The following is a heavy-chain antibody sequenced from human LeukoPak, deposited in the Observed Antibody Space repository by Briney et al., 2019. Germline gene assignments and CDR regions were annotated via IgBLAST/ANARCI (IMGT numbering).Heavy chain of an antibody. CDR1: GFTFSSYA. V-gene: IGHV3-23*01. J-gene: IGHJ4*02. CDR2: ISGSDGIV. Sequence: GSLRLSRAASGFTFSSYAMSWVRQAPGKGLEWVAGISGSDGIVYYADSVKGRFTISRDNSKNTLYLQMNRLGVEDTAIYYCAKEFTGGWPFDSWGQGTLVTVSS. CDR3: AKEFTGGWPFDS. D-gene: IGHD6-19*01.